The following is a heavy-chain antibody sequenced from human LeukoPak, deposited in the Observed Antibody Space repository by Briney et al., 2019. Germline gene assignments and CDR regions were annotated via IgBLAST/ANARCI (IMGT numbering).Heavy chain of an antibody. V-gene: IGHV3-53*01. CDR1: AFTVSSNY. Sequence: GGSLRLSCAASAFTVSSNYMSWVRQAPGKGLEWVSVIYSGGSTYYADSVKGRFTISRDNSKNTLYLQMNSLRAEDTAVYYCAREIIAAAGTKQAWGQGTLVTVSS. CDR2: IYSGGST. D-gene: IGHD6-13*01. CDR3: AREIIAAAGTKQA. J-gene: IGHJ5*02.